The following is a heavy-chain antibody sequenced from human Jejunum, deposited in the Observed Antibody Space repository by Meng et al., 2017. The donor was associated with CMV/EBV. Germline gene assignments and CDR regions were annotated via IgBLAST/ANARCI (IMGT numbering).Heavy chain of an antibody. CDR3: ARVSSGWDYFDY. J-gene: IGHJ4*02. Sequence: QVQLQEAGPGRVKPSQTLSLPCTVCGGSASSGGYYWTWIRQHPGKGLEWFRHIYYSGSTFYNPSLKRRVIISIDTSKNQFSLNLRSVTAADTAVYYCARVSSGWDYFDYWGQGTLVTVSS. CDR1: GGSASSGGYY. CDR2: IYYSGST. D-gene: IGHD6-19*01. V-gene: IGHV4-31*03.